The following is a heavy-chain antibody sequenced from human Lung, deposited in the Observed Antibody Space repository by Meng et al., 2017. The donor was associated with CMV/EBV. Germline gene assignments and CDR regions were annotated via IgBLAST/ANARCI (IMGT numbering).Heavy chain of an antibody. CDR2: ITPISATV. V-gene: IGHV1-69*05. J-gene: IGHJ1*01. Sequence: SVXVSCNASGGTFNSYVIYWVRQAPGQGLEWMGGITPISATVNYAQRFQGRVTLTTDESTNTAYMELTGLRSDDTAVCFCARWSISIQHWGQGTRVTVSS. CDR1: GGTFNSYV. CDR3: ARWSISIQH. D-gene: IGHD3-3*02.